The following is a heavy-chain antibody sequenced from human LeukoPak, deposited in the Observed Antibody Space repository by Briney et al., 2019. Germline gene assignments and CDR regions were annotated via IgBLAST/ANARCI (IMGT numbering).Heavy chain of an antibody. CDR1: GFTFSSYV. V-gene: IGHV3-30*04. CDR2: ISYDGSNE. J-gene: IGHJ4*02. CDR3: ASRAIAVANA. Sequence: PGRSLRLSCAASGFTFSSYVMHWVRQAPGKGLEWVAIISYDGSNEYYADSVKGRFTISRDNSKNTLYLQMNSLRAADTAVYYCASRAIAVANARGQGTLVTVSS. D-gene: IGHD6-19*01.